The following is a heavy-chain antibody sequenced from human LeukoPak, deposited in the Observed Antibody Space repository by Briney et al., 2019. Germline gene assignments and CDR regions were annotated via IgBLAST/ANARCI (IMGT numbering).Heavy chain of an antibody. Sequence: ASVKVSCKASGYIISIYYIHWVRQAPGQGLEWMGIISPSGGGTSYAQRFQGRVSVARDTSTNTVYMELSGLRSEDTAIYYCARCYSGYDYGPVYWGQGTLVTVSS. CDR1: GYIISIYY. CDR2: ISPSGGGT. J-gene: IGHJ4*02. V-gene: IGHV1-46*01. D-gene: IGHD5-12*01. CDR3: ARCYSGYDYGPVY.